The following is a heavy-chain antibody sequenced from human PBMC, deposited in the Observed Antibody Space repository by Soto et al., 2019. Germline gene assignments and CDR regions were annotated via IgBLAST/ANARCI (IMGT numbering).Heavy chain of an antibody. Sequence: GSLRLSCAASGFTFSNAWINWVRQAPGKGLEWVGRIKSKTDGGTTDYAEPVKGRFAISRDDSNNMVYLQMNSLKIEDTAVYYCTTDSYSTIIIVRFDYWGHGTLVTVSS. V-gene: IGHV3-15*07. J-gene: IGHJ4*01. CDR1: GFTFSNAW. D-gene: IGHD3-22*01. CDR2: IKSKTDGGTT. CDR3: TTDSYSTIIIVRFDY.